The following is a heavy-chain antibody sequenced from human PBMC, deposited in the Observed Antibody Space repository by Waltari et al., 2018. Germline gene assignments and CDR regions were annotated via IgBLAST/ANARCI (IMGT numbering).Heavy chain of an antibody. CDR1: GGSISSYY. V-gene: IGHV4-59*01. CDR3: AREAVAAKGVHAFDI. CDR2: IYYSGST. Sequence: QVQLQESGPGLVKPSETLSLTCTVYGGSISSYYWSWIRQPPGKGLEWIGYIYYSGSTNYNPSLKSRVTISVDTSKNQFSLKLSSVTAADTAVYYCAREAVAAKGVHAFDIWGQGTMVTVSS. D-gene: IGHD6-19*01. J-gene: IGHJ3*02.